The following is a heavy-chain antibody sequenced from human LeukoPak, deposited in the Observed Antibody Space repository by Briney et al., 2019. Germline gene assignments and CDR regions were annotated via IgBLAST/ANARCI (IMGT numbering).Heavy chain of an antibody. CDR2: INPSGGTT. CDR3: ARDSAEQLADAFDI. V-gene: IGHV1-46*01. Sequence: ASVKVSCKASGYTFTSYHMHWVRQAPGQGLEWMGIINPSGGTTNYAQKFRGRVTMTRDMSTSTAYMELSSLRSEDTAVYYCARDSAEQLADAFDIWGQGTMVTVSS. D-gene: IGHD6-13*01. CDR1: GYTFTSYH. J-gene: IGHJ3*02.